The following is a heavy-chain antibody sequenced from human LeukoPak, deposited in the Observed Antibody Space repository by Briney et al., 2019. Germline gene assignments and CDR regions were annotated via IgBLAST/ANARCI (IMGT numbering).Heavy chain of an antibody. V-gene: IGHV2-5*02. D-gene: IGHD3-16*01. J-gene: IGHJ3*02. CDR1: GFSLSTSGVG. CDR2: IYWDDDK. Sequence: SGPTLVNPTQTLTLTCTFSGFSLSTSGVGVGWIRQPPGKALEWLALIYWDDDKRYSPSLKSRLTITKDTSKNQVALTMTNMDPVDTATYYCAHRGGVNTYDAFDIWGQGTMVTVSS. CDR3: AHRGGVNTYDAFDI.